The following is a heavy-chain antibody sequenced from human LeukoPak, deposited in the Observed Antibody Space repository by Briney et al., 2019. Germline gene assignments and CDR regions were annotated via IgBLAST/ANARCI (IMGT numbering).Heavy chain of an antibody. CDR2: IYHSGNT. D-gene: IGHD1-26*01. Sequence: PSQTLSLTCTVSGGSISSGAYYWSWIRQPPGKGLEWIGYIYHSGNTYYNPSLKSRVTISLDRSKNQFSLKLSSVTAADTAVYYCARDRGARDTFDIWGQGTMVTVSS. CDR1: GGSISSGAYY. CDR3: ARDRGARDTFDI. J-gene: IGHJ3*02. V-gene: IGHV4-30-2*01.